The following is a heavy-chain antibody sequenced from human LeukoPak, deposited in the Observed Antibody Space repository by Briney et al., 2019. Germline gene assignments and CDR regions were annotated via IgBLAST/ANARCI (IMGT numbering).Heavy chain of an antibody. Sequence: SETLSLTCAVSGVSFNDYYWSWVRQTPGKGLEWIGEITHSGYTNDSPSLKSRVTLSIDTSRKQFSLNLRSVTVADTGIYYCTRITTGHDYWGQGTLVTASS. V-gene: IGHV4-34*01. CDR2: ITHSGYT. J-gene: IGHJ4*02. CDR3: TRITTGHDY. CDR1: GVSFNDYY. D-gene: IGHD3-22*01.